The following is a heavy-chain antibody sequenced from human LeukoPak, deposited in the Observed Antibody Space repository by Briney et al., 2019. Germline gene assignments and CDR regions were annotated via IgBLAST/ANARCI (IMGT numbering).Heavy chain of an antibody. CDR3: ARDHADTSGTPFGY. Sequence: SETLSLTGTVSGGSISSGSYYWSWIRQPAGKGLEWIGRIYTSGSTNYNPSLKSRVTISVDTSKNQFSLKLSSVTAADTAAYYCARDHADTSGTPFGYWGQGTLVTVSS. V-gene: IGHV4-61*02. CDR2: IYTSGST. J-gene: IGHJ4*02. CDR1: GGSISSGSYY. D-gene: IGHD3-22*01.